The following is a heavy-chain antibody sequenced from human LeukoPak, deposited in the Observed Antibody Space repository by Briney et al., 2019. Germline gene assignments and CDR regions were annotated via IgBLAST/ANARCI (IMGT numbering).Heavy chain of an antibody. V-gene: IGHV3-13*04. J-gene: IGHJ4*02. CDR2: IGTAGDT. CDR3: AKGSGGSGSFYNHFDC. Sequence: GGSLRLSRAASGFTFSSYDMHWVRQATGKGLEWVSAIGTAGDTYYPGSVKGRFTISRDNSKNTLSLQMNSLRTEDTAVFYCAKGSGGSGSFYNHFDCWGQGTLVTVSS. D-gene: IGHD3-10*01. CDR1: GFTFSSYD.